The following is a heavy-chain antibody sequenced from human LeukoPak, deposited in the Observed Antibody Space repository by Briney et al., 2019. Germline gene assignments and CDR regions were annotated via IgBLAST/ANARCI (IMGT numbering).Heavy chain of an antibody. J-gene: IGHJ6*03. V-gene: IGHV5-51*01. CDR3: ARHAYCSITSCLESNYYYYYMDV. Sequence: GESLKISCKGSGYSFTSYWIGWVRQMPGKGLEWMGIIYPGDSDTRYSPSFQGQVTISADKSISTAYLQWSSLKASDTAMYYCARHAYCSITSCLESNYYYYYMDVWGKGTTVTVSS. CDR1: GYSFTSYW. D-gene: IGHD2-2*01. CDR2: IYPGDSDT.